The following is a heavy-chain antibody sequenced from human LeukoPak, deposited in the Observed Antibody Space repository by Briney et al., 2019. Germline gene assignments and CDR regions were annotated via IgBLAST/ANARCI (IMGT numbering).Heavy chain of an antibody. D-gene: IGHD1-26*01. CDR3: ARPYTGSYFGGGY. CDR2: IYPGDSDI. V-gene: IGHV5-51*01. Sequence: GESLKISWKGAGYSFTSYWIGWVRQMPGKGLEWMGVIYPGDSDIRYSPSFQGQVTISADKTISTAYLQWSSLKASDTAMYYCARPYTGSYFGGGYWGQGTLVTVSS. CDR1: GYSFTSYW. J-gene: IGHJ4*02.